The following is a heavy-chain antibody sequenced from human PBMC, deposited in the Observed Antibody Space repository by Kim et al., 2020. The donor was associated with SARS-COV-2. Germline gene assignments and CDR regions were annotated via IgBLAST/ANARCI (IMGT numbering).Heavy chain of an antibody. CDR2: IDPSDSYT. CDR3: ARPHFDWLLFQNNEDAFDI. Sequence: GESLKISCKGSGYSFTSYWISWVRQMPGKGLEWMGRIDPSDSYTNYSPSFQGHVTISADKSISTAYLQWSSLKASDTAMYYCARPHFDWLLFQNNEDAFDIWGQGTMVTVSS. CDR1: GYSFTSYW. D-gene: IGHD3-9*01. V-gene: IGHV5-10-1*01. J-gene: IGHJ3*02.